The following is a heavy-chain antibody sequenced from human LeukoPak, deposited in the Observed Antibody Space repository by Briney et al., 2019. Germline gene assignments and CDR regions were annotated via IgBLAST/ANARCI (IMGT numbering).Heavy chain of an antibody. D-gene: IGHD6-13*01. CDR1: EFTFSTYG. J-gene: IGHJ4*02. Sequence: GGSLRLSCVASEFTFSTYGMHWARQAPGKGLEWVAVIAYDGSYKFYADSVKGRFTISRDNSKSTLYPQMNSLRAEDTAVYYCAKDRYSGLNTIDYWGQGTLVTVSS. V-gene: IGHV3-30*18. CDR2: IAYDGSYK. CDR3: AKDRYSGLNTIDY.